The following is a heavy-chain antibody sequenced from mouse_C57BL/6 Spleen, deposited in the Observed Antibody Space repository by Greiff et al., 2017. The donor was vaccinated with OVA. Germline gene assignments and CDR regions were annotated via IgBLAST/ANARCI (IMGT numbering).Heavy chain of an antibody. CDR3: ARCYYYGSTLDY. J-gene: IGHJ2*01. D-gene: IGHD1-1*01. CDR2: IDPSDSYT. CDR1: GYTFTSYW. V-gene: IGHV1-50*01. Sequence: QVQLQQPGAELVKPGASVKLSCKASGYTFTSYWLQWVKQRPGQGLACIGEIDPSDSYTNYNQKFKGKATLTVDTSSSTAYMQLSSLTSEDSAVYYCARCYYYGSTLDYWGQGTTLTVSS.